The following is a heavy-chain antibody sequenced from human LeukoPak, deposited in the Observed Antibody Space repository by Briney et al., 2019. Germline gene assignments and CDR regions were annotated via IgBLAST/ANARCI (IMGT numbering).Heavy chain of an antibody. CDR3: ARGRKYYDYVWGSYRPFDY. D-gene: IGHD3-16*02. V-gene: IGHV1-69*06. Sequence: ASVKVSCKASGGTFSRYAISWVRQAPGQGLEWMGGIIPIFGTANYAQKFQGRVTITADKSTSTAYMELRSLRSDDTAVYYCARGRKYYDYVWGSYRPFDYWGQGTLVTVSS. CDR1: GGTFSRYA. CDR2: IIPIFGTA. J-gene: IGHJ4*02.